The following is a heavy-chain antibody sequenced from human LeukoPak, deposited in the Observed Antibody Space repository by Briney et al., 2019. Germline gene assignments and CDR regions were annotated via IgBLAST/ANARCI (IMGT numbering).Heavy chain of an antibody. CDR3: ARGGSGWYLAYGMDV. CDR2: ISYDGSNK. D-gene: IGHD6-19*01. Sequence: GGSLRFSCAASGFTFSSYAMHWVRQAPGKGLEWVAVISYDGSNKYYADSVKGRFTISRDNSKNTLYLQMNSLRAEDTAVYYCARGGSGWYLAYGMDVWGQGTTVTVSS. V-gene: IGHV3-30*04. J-gene: IGHJ6*02. CDR1: GFTFSSYA.